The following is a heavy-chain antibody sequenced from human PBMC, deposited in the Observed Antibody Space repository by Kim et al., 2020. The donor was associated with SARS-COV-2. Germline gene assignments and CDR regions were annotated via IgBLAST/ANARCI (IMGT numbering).Heavy chain of an antibody. V-gene: IGHV4-59*01. CDR2: VYYSGST. CDR3: ARAREDLAWFDS. CDR1: GDAISSYY. Sequence: SETLSLTCTVSGDAISSYYWTWIRQTPGKGPEWIGYVYYSGSTNYNPSLKTRVTISVDTSKNQFSLKLTSVTAADTAVYYCARAREDLAWFDSWGQGTLVTVSS. J-gene: IGHJ5*01.